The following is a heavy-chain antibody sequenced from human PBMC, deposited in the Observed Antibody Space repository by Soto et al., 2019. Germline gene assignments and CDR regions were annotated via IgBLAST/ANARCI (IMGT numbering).Heavy chain of an antibody. D-gene: IGHD1-1*01. CDR2: ISATTPNT. Sequence: VQLLESGGGLVQPGGSLRLSCAASGFTFSAFPMTWVRQAPGKGLDWVATISATTPNTYYEDSVEGRFTISRDNSKSTLYLQMNSLRVEDTAIYYCARDWNLDHWGQGTLV. J-gene: IGHJ4*02. CDR1: GFTFSAFP. V-gene: IGHV3-23*01. CDR3: ARDWNLDH.